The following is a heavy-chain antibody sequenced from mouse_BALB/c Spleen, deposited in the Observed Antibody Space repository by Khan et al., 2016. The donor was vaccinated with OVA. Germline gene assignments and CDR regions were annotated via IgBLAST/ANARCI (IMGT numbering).Heavy chain of an antibody. CDR3: ARWFDGYSSLYAMDY. V-gene: IGHV2-6*02. J-gene: IGHJ4*01. Sequence: VQLQESGPGLVAPSQSLSITCTVSGFSLTSYGVHWVRQPPGKGLEWLVVIWSDGSTNYNSVLKSRLRISKDNSKSQVFLKMNSLQTDDTAIYYCARWFDGYSSLYAMDYWGQGTSVTVSS. CDR1: GFSLTSYG. D-gene: IGHD2-3*01. CDR2: IWSDGST.